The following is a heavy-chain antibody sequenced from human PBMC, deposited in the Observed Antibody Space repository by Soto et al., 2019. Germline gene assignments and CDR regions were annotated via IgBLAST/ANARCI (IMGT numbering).Heavy chain of an antibody. V-gene: IGHV3-15*01. D-gene: IGHD2-2*01. CDR2: IKSKTDGGTT. CDR3: TTLGYCISTSCYWYYYYYGMDV. J-gene: IGHJ6*02. Sequence: VRQAPGKGLEGVGRIKSKTDGGTTDYAAPVKGRFTISRDDSKNTLYLQMNSLKTEDTAVYYCTTLGYCISTSCYWYYYYYGMDVWGQGTTVTVSS.